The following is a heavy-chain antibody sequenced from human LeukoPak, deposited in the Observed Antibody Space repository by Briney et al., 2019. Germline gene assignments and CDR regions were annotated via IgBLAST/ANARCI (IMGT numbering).Heavy chain of an antibody. D-gene: IGHD3-10*01. CDR3: ARGRGITMVRGVRFDY. CDR1: GGSISRYY. Sequence: KASETLSLTCTVSGGSISRYYWSWIRQSPGKGLEWIGYVYDSGTTNYNPSLKSRVTISVDTSKNQFSLKLTSATAADTAVYYCARGRGITMVRGVRFDYWGQGTLVTVSS. J-gene: IGHJ4*02. CDR2: VYDSGTT. V-gene: IGHV4-59*12.